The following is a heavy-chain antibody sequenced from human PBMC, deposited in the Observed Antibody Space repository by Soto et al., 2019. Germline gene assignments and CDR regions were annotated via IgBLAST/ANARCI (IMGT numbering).Heavy chain of an antibody. CDR2: INPNSGGT. D-gene: IGHD6-13*01. CDR1: GYTFTGYY. Sequence: PRASVKVSCKASGYTFTGYYMHWVRHAPGPGLEWMGWINPNSGGTNYAQKVQGWVTMTRDTSISTAYMQLSRLRSDDTAVYYCARAHSSWYEAKNWFDPWGQGTLVTVSS. J-gene: IGHJ5*02. V-gene: IGHV1-2*04. CDR3: ARAHSSWYEAKNWFDP.